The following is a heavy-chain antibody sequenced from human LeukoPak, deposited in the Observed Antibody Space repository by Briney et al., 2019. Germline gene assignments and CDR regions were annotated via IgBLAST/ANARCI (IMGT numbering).Heavy chain of an antibody. CDR1: GGSISSGSYY. CDR3: ARDFSHYYGSGSYYNAYWFDP. CDR2: IYTSGST. Sequence: SQTLSLTCTVSGGSISSGSYYWSWIRQPAGKGLEWIGRIYTSGSTNYNPSLKSRVTISVDTSKNQFSLKLSSVTAADTALYYCARDFSHYYGSGSYYNAYWFDPWGQGTLVTVSS. V-gene: IGHV4-61*02. D-gene: IGHD3-10*01. J-gene: IGHJ5*02.